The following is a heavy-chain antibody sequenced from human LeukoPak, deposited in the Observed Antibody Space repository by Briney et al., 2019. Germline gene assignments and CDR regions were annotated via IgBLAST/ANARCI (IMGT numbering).Heavy chain of an antibody. CDR2: ISASGSAM. Sequence: GGSLRLSCAASGFTFSDYYMSWIRQAPGKGLEWVSYISASGSAMYYAGSVKGRFTISRDNAKNSLYLQMNSLRAEDTAVYYCGRDGSGSPTFWGQGTLVTVSS. CDR1: GFTFSDYY. D-gene: IGHD1-26*01. V-gene: IGHV3-11*01. J-gene: IGHJ4*02. CDR3: GRDGSGSPTF.